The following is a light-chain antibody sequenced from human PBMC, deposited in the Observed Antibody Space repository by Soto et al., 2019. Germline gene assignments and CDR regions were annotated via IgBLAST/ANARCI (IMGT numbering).Light chain of an antibody. CDR2: RTF. CDR1: QSISSSY. CDR3: QQFSSSPLT. Sequence: EIVLTQSPGTLSFSPGEGATLSCRASQSISSSYLAWYQQKPGQPPRLLLYRTFSRATGIPDRFSGSGSGEDFTLTISRLEPEDYAVYFCQQFSSSPLTFGGGTKVEIX. J-gene: IGKJ4*01. V-gene: IGKV3-20*01.